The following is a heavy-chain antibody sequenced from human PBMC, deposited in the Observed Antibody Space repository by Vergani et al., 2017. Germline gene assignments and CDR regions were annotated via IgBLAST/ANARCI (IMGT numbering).Heavy chain of an antibody. V-gene: IGHV4-61*02. D-gene: IGHD6-19*01. CDR1: GGSISSGSYY. J-gene: IGHJ3*02. CDR2: IYTSGST. Sequence: QVQLQESGPGLVKPSQTLSLTCTVSGGSISSGSYYWSWIRQPAGKGLEWIGRIYTSGSTNYNPSLKSRVTMSVDTSKNQFSLKLSSVTAADTAVYYCAREEGILAVAPLDIWGQGTMVTVSS. CDR3: AREEGILAVAPLDI.